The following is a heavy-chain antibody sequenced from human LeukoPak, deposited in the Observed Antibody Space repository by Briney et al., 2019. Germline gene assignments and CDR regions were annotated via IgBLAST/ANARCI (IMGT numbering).Heavy chain of an antibody. CDR1: GDSIRNYY. D-gene: IGHD2-2*01. V-gene: IGHV4-59*01. Sequence: PSETLSLTCSVSGDSIRNYYWSWIRQSPGKGLEWIGYVDKSGSTNYNPSFKSRLIVSSDTSRNEFSLNLNSVTAADTAIYYCARAGSSCYGCHNWFDPWGQGTRVTVSS. CDR2: VDKSGST. J-gene: IGHJ5*02. CDR3: ARAGSSCYGCHNWFDP.